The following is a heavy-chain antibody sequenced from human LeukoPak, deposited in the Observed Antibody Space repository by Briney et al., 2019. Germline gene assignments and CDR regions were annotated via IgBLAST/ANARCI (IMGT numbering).Heavy chain of an antibody. D-gene: IGHD4-17*01. CDR2: IYYSGST. J-gene: IGHJ3*02. Sequence: SETLSLTCTVSGGSLSSYYWSWIRQPPGKGLEWIGYIYYSGSTNYNPSLKSRVTISVDTSKNQFSLKLSSVTAADTAVYYCARYTVTTYDAFDIWGQGTMVTVSS. CDR3: ARYTVTTYDAFDI. V-gene: IGHV4-59*12. CDR1: GGSLSSYY.